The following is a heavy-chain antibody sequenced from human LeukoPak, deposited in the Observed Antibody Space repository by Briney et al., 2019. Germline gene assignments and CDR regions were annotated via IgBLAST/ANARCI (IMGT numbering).Heavy chain of an antibody. J-gene: IGHJ4*02. CDR3: AREGSMTARPFVSIDY. CDR1: GGSISTYY. CDR2: IHTSGSV. V-gene: IGHV4-4*07. D-gene: IGHD6-6*01. Sequence: PSETLSLTCTVSGGSISTYYGSWVRQPSGKGLEWIGRIHTSGSVDYNPSLKSRVTMSVDTSKKQFFLTLSSVTAADTAMYYCAREGSMTARPFVSIDYWGQGTLVTVSS.